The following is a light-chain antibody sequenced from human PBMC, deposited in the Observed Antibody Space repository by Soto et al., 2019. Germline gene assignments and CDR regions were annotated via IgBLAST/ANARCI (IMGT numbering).Light chain of an antibody. CDR1: QSISSRY. J-gene: IGKJ1*01. Sequence: EIVFTQSPVTLSFSPCEIATLSCRASQSISSRYLAWYQQKPGQAPRLLMYGVSSRATGTPDRFSGSGSGTDFTLTISRLEPEDFAVYHCQQYDSSPTFGQGTKVDIK. CDR2: GVS. CDR3: QQYDSSPT. V-gene: IGKV3-20*01.